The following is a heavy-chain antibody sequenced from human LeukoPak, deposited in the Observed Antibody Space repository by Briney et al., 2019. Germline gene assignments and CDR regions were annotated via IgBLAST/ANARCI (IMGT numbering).Heavy chain of an antibody. J-gene: IGHJ4*02. CDR1: GFTFSSYE. CDR3: ARAVGRSSSWSPIPGGDFDY. Sequence: GGSLRLSCAASGFTFSSYEMNWVRQAPGKGLEWVSYISSSGSTIYYADSVKGRFTISRGNAKNSLYLQMNSLRAEDTAVYYCARAVGRSSSWSPIPGGDFDYWGQGTLVTVSS. CDR2: ISSSGSTI. V-gene: IGHV3-48*03. D-gene: IGHD6-13*01.